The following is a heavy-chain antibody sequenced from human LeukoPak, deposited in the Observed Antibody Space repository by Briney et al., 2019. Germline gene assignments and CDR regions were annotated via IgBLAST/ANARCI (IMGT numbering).Heavy chain of an antibody. CDR3: AKDYEGGGYVVVLAGN. CDR2: ISSSSSYI. V-gene: IGHV3-21*04. Sequence: GGSLRLSCAASGFTFSSYSMNWVRQAPGKGLEWVSSISSSSSYIYYADSVKGRFTISRDNAKNSLYLQMNSLRAEDTAVYYCAKDYEGGGYVVVLAGNWGQGTLVTVSS. CDR1: GFTFSSYS. D-gene: IGHD5-12*01. J-gene: IGHJ4*02.